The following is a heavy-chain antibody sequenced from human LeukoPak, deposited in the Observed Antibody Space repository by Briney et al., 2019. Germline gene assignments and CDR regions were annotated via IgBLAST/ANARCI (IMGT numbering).Heavy chain of an antibody. V-gene: IGHV1-18*01. CDR2: ISAYNGNT. D-gene: IGHD5-18*01. CDR1: GYTFTSYG. Sequence: ASVKVSCKASGYTFTSYGISWVRQAPGQGLEWMGWISAYNGNTNYAQKLQGRVTMTTDTSTSTAYMELRSLRSDDTAVYYCAGDSGGYSYGEFDYWGQGTLVTVSS. J-gene: IGHJ4*02. CDR3: AGDSGGYSYGEFDY.